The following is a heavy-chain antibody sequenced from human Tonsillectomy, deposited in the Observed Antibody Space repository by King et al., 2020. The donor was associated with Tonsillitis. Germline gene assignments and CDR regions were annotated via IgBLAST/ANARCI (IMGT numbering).Heavy chain of an antibody. V-gene: IGHV4-59*11. J-gene: IGHJ4*02. Sequence: QLQESGPGLVKPSENLSLTCTVSGGSISSHYWTWIRQPPGKGLEWIGYMSYSGNTNYNPSLKSRVTISVDTSKNQFSLNLSSVTAADTAVYFCAREYCSDTSCYFFDYWGLGTLVTVSS. D-gene: IGHD2-2*01. CDR3: AREYCSDTSCYFFDY. CDR1: GGSISSHY. CDR2: MSYSGNT.